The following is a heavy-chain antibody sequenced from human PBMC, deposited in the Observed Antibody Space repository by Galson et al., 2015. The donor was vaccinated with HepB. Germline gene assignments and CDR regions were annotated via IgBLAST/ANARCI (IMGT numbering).Heavy chain of an antibody. CDR2: IIGSGGST. J-gene: IGHJ4*02. V-gene: IGHV3-23*01. Sequence: SLRLSCAASAFTFSDYAMNWVRQAPGKGLEWVSVIIGSGGSTYYADSVKGRFSISRDNSKNTFYLQMNSLRAEDTAVYYCAKDSPYNYMYYFDYWGQGTLVTVSS. D-gene: IGHD5-18*01. CDR1: AFTFSDYA. CDR3: AKDSPYNYMYYFDY.